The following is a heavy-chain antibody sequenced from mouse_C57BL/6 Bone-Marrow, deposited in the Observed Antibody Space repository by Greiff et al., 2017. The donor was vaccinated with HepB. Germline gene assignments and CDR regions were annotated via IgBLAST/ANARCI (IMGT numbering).Heavy chain of an antibody. CDR3: TSTTVVRGELYYFDY. V-gene: IGHV1-5*01. CDR2: IYPGNSDT. CDR1: GYTFTSYW. Sequence: EVQRVESGTVLARPGASVKMSCKTSGYTFTSYWMHWVKQRPGQGLEWIGAIYPGNSDTSYNQKFKGKAKLTAVTSASTAYMELSSLTNEDSAVYYSTSTTVVRGELYYFDYWGQGTTLTVSS. J-gene: IGHJ2*01. D-gene: IGHD1-1*01.